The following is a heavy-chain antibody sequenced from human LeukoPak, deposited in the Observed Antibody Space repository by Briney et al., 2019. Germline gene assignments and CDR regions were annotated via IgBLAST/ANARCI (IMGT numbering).Heavy chain of an antibody. CDR1: GFTFSSYS. D-gene: IGHD3-10*01. V-gene: IGHV3-48*04. J-gene: IGHJ3*02. Sequence: PGGSLRLSCAASGFTFSSYSMNWVRQAPGKGLEWVSYISSSSSTIYYADSVKGRFTISRDNAKNSLYLQMNSLRAEDTAVYYCAREGTESSGSYYDAFDIWGQGTMVTVSS. CDR2: ISSSSSTI. CDR3: AREGTESSGSYYDAFDI.